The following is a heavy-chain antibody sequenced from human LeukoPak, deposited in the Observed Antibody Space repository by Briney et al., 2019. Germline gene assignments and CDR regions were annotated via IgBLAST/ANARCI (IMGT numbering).Heavy chain of an antibody. V-gene: IGHV4-59*01. Sequence: SETLSLTCTVAGDSISSYYCSWIRQPPGKGLEWIGYIYYSGTTNYNPSLKSRVTIAVDTSKNQFSLKLSSVTAADTAVYYCARHSSLAHFDHWGQGSLVTVSS. CDR2: IYYSGTT. J-gene: IGHJ4*02. CDR1: GDSISSYY. CDR3: ARHSSLAHFDH.